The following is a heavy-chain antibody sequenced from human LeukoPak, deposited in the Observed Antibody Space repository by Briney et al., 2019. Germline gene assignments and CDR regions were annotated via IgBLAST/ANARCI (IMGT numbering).Heavy chain of an antibody. Sequence: SETLSLTCTVSGDSINSNDYYWSWIRHLPGKGLEWIGYIYSTGNTYYNPSLNSRVSISLDTSKNQFSLKLSSVTAADTAVYYCARDSGLVFDYWGQGTRVTVSS. V-gene: IGHV4-31*03. CDR3: ARDSGLVFDY. J-gene: IGHJ4*02. CDR1: GDSINSNDYY. CDR2: IYSTGNT. D-gene: IGHD3-10*01.